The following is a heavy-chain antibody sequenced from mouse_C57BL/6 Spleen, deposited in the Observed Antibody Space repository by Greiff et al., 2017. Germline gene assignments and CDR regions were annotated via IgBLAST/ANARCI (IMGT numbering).Heavy chain of an antibody. V-gene: IGHV14-2*01. Sequence: EVQRVESGAELVKPGASVKLSCTASGFNIKDYYMHWVKQRTEQGLEWIGRIDPEDGETQYAPKFQGKATITADTSSTTAYLQLSSLTSEDTAVYYCARIYYYGSAPFFDDWGQGTTLTVSS. CDR2: IDPEDGET. CDR1: GFNIKDYY. D-gene: IGHD1-1*01. J-gene: IGHJ2*01. CDR3: ARIYYYGSAPFFDD.